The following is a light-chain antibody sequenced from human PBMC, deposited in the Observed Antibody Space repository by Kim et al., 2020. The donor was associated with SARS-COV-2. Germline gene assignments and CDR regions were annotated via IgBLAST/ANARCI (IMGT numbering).Light chain of an antibody. V-gene: IGKV1-17*01. CDR2: GAS. J-gene: IGKJ5*01. CDR1: QDIGND. Sequence: ASVGDRVTITCRASQDIGNDLVWYQQNPGRAPRRRIYGASNLQSGVLSRFSGSGSGTESTLTINSLQPVDSATYVCLQHRTRPVTFGQGTRRKIK. CDR3: LQHRTRPVT.